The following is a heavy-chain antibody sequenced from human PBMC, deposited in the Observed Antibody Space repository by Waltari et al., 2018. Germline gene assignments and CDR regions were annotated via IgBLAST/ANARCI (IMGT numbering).Heavy chain of an antibody. J-gene: IGHJ4*02. V-gene: IGHV4-59*01. CDR3: ARFSGYLYYFDY. Sequence: QVQLQESGPGLVTPSETLSLTCTVSGGSISSYYWSWIRQPPGKGLEWIGYIYYSGSTNYNPSLKSRVTISVDTSKNQFSLKLSSVTAADTAVYYCARFSGYLYYFDYWGQGTLVTVSS. CDR1: GGSISSYY. D-gene: IGHD5-12*01. CDR2: IYYSGST.